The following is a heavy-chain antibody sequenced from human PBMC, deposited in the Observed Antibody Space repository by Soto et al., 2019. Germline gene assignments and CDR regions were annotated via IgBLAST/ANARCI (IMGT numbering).Heavy chain of an antibody. Sequence: SETLSLTCTVSGGSISSAAYYWSWIRQHPGKGLEWIGYISHSGSTYYNPSLKSRVIISVDTSKNQFSLSLTSVTAADTAVYYCAREYTYGSNIFDXWGQGALVTVSS. CDR3: AREYTYGSNIFDX. J-gene: IGHJ4*02. CDR2: ISHSGST. CDR1: GGSISSAAYY. V-gene: IGHV4-31*03. D-gene: IGHD4-17*01.